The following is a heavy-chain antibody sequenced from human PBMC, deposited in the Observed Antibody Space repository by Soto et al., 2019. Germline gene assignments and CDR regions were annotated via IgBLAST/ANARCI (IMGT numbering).Heavy chain of an antibody. Sequence: GGSLRLSCAASGFIFSNEWMTWVRQAPGTGLECVANIKQDGSEKYYLDPVKGRFTISRDNAKNSLHLQLNSLRADDTAVYYCARGNTLDLWGQGTTVTVSS. CDR2: IKQDGSEK. J-gene: IGHJ6*02. V-gene: IGHV3-7*04. D-gene: IGHD2-15*01. CDR3: ARGNTLDL. CDR1: GFIFSNEW.